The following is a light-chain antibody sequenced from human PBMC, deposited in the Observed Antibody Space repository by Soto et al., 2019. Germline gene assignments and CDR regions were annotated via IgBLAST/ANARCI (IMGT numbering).Light chain of an antibody. CDR2: GAS. CDR3: QQYAEGTPIT. V-gene: IGKV3-20*01. CDR1: QSVANRN. J-gene: IGKJ5*01. Sequence: EIVLPQSPGTLSLSPGERGTLSCRASQSVANRNLSWYQQRPGQAPRLLISGASSRATGTPDRFSGSGSGTDFTLTIRRLESDDFALYYCQQYAEGTPITFGQGTRLEI.